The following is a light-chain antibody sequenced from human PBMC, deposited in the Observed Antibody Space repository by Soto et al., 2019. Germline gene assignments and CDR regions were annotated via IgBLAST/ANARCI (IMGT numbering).Light chain of an antibody. V-gene: IGLV2-14*01. Sequence: QSALTQPASVSGSPGQSIAISCTGTSSDVGAYNYVSWYQQHPGKAPKLMIYDVSNRPSGVSNRFSGSKSGNTASLTISGLQAEDEADYYCTSYPTSGNDVFGTGTKLTVL. CDR1: SSDVGAYNY. CDR2: DVS. J-gene: IGLJ1*01. CDR3: TSYPTSGNDV.